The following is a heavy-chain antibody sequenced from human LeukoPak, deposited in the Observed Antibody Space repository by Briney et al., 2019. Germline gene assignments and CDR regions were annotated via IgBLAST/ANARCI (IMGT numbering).Heavy chain of an antibody. CDR1: GFIFTRYA. Sequence: GGSLRLSCTASGFIFTRYAMTWVRQAPGKGLEWVGFIRSKVYGGTPEYAASVKGRFTISRDDSKGIAYLQMNSLKTEDTAVYYCTRDQTPYYWGQGTLVTVSS. CDR3: TRDQTPYY. V-gene: IGHV3-49*04. J-gene: IGHJ4*02. CDR2: IRSKVYGGTP.